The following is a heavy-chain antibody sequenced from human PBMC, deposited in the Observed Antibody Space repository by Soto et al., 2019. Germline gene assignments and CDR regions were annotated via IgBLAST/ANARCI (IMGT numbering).Heavy chain of an antibody. CDR2: IIPIFGTA. CDR1: GSTFSSHS. J-gene: IGHJ4*02. Sequence: SVKVSCKASGSTFSSHSINWGRQAPGQGLEWMGGIIPIFGTANYAQKFQGRVTITADESTSTAYMELSSLRSEDTAVYYCARDRGDTAMTVFDYWGQGTLVTVSS. D-gene: IGHD5-18*01. CDR3: ARDRGDTAMTVFDY. V-gene: IGHV1-69*01.